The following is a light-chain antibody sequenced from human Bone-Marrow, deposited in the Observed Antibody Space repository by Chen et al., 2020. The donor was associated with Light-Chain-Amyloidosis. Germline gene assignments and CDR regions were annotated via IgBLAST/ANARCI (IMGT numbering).Light chain of an antibody. CDR3: QQYNNWPPGT. Sequence: EIVMTQSPATLSVSPGERATLSCRASQSVSSNLAWYQQKPGQAPRLLIFGASTRATGIPARFSGSGSGTEFTRTISSLQSEDFAVYYCQQYNNWPPGTFGPGTKVDI. J-gene: IGKJ3*01. CDR1: QSVSSN. V-gene: IGKV3-15*01. CDR2: GAS.